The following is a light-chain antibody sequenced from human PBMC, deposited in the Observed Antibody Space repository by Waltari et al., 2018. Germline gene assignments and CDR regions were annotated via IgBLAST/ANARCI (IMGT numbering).Light chain of an antibody. V-gene: IGLV2-8*01. CDR3: SSYAGNPG. CDR1: SSDFGGYNY. CDR2: EGT. J-gene: IGLJ3*02. Sequence: QSALTQPPSASGSPGQSVTISCTGTSSDFGGYNYVSWYQHHPGKAPKVIIYEGTKRPEGVPDRFSASRFGNTASLTVSGLQAEDEADYYCSSYAGNPGFGGGTKLTVL.